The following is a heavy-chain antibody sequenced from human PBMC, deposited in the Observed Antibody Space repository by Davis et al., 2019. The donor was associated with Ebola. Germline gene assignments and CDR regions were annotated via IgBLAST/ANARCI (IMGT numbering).Heavy chain of an antibody. Sequence: GALRLSCAASGFIFSNYWMSWVRQAPGKGPEWVAIIKQDGGEKYYVDSVKGRFTISRDNAKNSLFLQMNSLRAEDTALYYCASGDGRGNSYDMDVWGQGTTVTVS. CDR3: ASGDGRGNSYDMDV. V-gene: IGHV3-7*03. D-gene: IGHD4-23*01. J-gene: IGHJ6*02. CDR2: IKQDGGEK. CDR1: GFIFSNYW.